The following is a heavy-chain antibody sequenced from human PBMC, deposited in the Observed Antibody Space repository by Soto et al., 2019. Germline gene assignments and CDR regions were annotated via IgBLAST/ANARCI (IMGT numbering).Heavy chain of an antibody. CDR1: GGSISSYY. CDR2: IHYSGST. J-gene: IGHJ4*02. CDR3: ARHGLGLDY. Sequence: ETLSLTCTVSGGSISSYYWSWIRQPPGKGLDYIGYIHYSGSTNYNPSLKSRVTISLDTSKNQFSLKLSSVTAADTAVYYCARHGLGLDYWGQGTLVTVSS. V-gene: IGHV4-59*08. D-gene: IGHD1-26*01.